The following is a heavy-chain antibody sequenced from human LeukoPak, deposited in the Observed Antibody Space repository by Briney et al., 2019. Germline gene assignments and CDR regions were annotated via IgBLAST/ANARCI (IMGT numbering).Heavy chain of an antibody. CDR3: ARIACSSSCTYSGRRRLRGGSLDP. Sequence: ASVTVSCKASGYTFNTYGITWVRQAPGHGLEWIGWISSYNGNTSYAAKVQGRITVTKDTSASTAYLELRSLRSDDTAVYYCARIACSSSCTYSGRRRLRGGSLDPWGQGTLVTVSS. D-gene: IGHD2-2*01. CDR1: GYTFNTYG. V-gene: IGHV1-18*01. J-gene: IGHJ5*02. CDR2: ISSYNGNT.